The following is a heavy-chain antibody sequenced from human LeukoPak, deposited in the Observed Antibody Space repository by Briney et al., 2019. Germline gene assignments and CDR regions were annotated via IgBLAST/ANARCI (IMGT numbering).Heavy chain of an antibody. CDR3: AKVRWGEGTPVTGNWYFDL. D-gene: IGHD4-17*01. Sequence: KASETLSLTCTVSGGSISSYYWSWIRQPPGKGLEWIGYIYNSGNTNYNPSLKSRVTISADTSKNQFSLKLSSVTAADTAVYYCAKVRWGEGTPVTGNWYFDLWGRGTLVTVSS. J-gene: IGHJ2*01. V-gene: IGHV4-59*01. CDR1: GGSISSYY. CDR2: IYNSGNT.